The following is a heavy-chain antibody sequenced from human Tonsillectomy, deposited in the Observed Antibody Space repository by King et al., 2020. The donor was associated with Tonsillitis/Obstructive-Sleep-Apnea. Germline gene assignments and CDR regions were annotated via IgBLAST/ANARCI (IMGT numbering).Heavy chain of an antibody. Sequence: TLKESGPVLVKPTETLTLTCTVSGFSLSSARMGVSWIRQPPGKALEWLAHIFSNDEKSYSTSLKSRLTISKDTSKSQVVLTMTTMDPVDTATYYCARIVGVDRYYYFSYYMDVWGKGTTVTVSS. CDR2: IFSNDEK. CDR3: ARIVGVDRYYYFSYYMDV. CDR1: GFSLSSARMG. J-gene: IGHJ6*03. V-gene: IGHV2-26*01.